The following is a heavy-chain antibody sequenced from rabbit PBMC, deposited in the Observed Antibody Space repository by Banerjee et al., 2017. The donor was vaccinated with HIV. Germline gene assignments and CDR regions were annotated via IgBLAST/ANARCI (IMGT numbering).Heavy chain of an antibody. D-gene: IGHD1-1*01. CDR2: IYTINSIT. J-gene: IGHJ4*01. CDR3: ARDLVAVIGWNFNL. V-gene: IGHV1S45*01. CDR1: GVSFSNRYE. Sequence: QEQLEESGGGLVKPEGSLTLTCKASGVSFSNRYEMYWVRQAPGKGLEWIGCIYTINSITCYASWAKGRFIISKTSSTTGTLQVTSLTAADTATYICARDLVAVIGWNFNLWGPGTLVTVS.